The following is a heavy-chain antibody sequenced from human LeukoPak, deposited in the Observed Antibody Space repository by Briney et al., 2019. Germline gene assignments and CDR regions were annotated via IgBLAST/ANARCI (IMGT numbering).Heavy chain of an antibody. Sequence: GGSLRLSCTASGFTFSSFAMPWVRQAPGKGLEWVAVISHDGSNRNYADSVNGRFTISRDKSKNTLFLQMNSLRPEDTAVYYCAKGTTGIPFDYWGQGTLVVVSS. J-gene: IGHJ4*02. CDR3: AKGTTGIPFDY. V-gene: IGHV3-30*18. D-gene: IGHD1-1*01. CDR1: GFTFSSFA. CDR2: ISHDGSNR.